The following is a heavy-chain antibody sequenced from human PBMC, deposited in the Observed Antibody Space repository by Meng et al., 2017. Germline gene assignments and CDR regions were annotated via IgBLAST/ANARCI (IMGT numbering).Heavy chain of an antibody. V-gene: IGHV4-34*01. D-gene: IGHD5-18*01. Sequence: HVQLEAGRAGLLKLSGALSLSCAVYGGSFSGYYWSWIRQPPGKGLEWIGEINHSGSTNYNPSIKSRVTISVDTSKNQFSLKLSSVTAADTAVYYCASSGYSYGYQFDYWGQGTLVTVSS. CDR3: ASSGYSYGYQFDY. J-gene: IGHJ4*02. CDR1: GGSFSGYY. CDR2: INHSGST.